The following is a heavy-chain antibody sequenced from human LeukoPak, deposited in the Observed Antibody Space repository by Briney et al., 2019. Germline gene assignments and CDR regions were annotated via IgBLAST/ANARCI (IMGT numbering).Heavy chain of an antibody. J-gene: IGHJ4*02. D-gene: IGHD3-10*01. V-gene: IGHV3-66*01. Sequence: HPGGSLRLSCAASEFTVSSNYMSWVRQAPGKGLEWVSIIYTTGGKYYADSVKGRFTISRDNSKHTLYLQMNSLRAEDTAVYYCARGSDRWFAFDDWGQGILVTVSS. CDR3: ARGSDRWFAFDD. CDR2: IYTTGGK. CDR1: EFTVSSNY.